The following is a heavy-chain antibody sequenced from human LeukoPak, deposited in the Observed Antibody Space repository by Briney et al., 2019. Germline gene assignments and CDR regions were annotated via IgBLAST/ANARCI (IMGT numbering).Heavy chain of an antibody. D-gene: IGHD3-22*01. V-gene: IGHV3-23*01. CDR3: AKDREYYDSSGSFDY. CDR2: ITGSAGSA. Sequence: GGSLRLSCAASGFTVSSNYMSWVRRAPGEGLEWVSAITGSAGSAYYADSVEGRFTISRDNSKNTLYLQMNSLRAEDTAVYYCAKDREYYDSSGSFDYWGQGTLVTVSS. J-gene: IGHJ4*02. CDR1: GFTVSSNY.